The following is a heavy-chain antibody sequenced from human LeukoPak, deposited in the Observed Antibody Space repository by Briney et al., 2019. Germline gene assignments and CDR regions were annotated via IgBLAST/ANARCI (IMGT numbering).Heavy chain of an antibody. CDR3: AIDTYGYHFDY. J-gene: IGHJ4*02. Sequence: ASVKVSCKASGYTFTGYYMHWVRQAPGQGLEWMGWINPNSGGTNLAQKFQGRVTMTGDTSISTAYMELSRLTSDDTAVYFCAIDTYGYHFDYWGQGALVTVSS. CDR1: GYTFTGYY. V-gene: IGHV1-2*02. CDR2: INPNSGGT. D-gene: IGHD5-18*01.